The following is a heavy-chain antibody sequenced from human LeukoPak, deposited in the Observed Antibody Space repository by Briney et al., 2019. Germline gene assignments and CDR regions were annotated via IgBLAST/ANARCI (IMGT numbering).Heavy chain of an antibody. CDR3: ARGGYSYGFDY. Sequence: SETLSLTCTVSGGSISSYYWSWIRQPPGKGLEWIGYIYYSGSTNYNPSLKSRVTISVDTSKNQFSLKLSSVTAADTAVYYCARGGYSYGFDYWGQGTLVTVSS. CDR2: IYYSGST. V-gene: IGHV4-59*01. D-gene: IGHD5-18*01. J-gene: IGHJ4*02. CDR1: GGSISSYY.